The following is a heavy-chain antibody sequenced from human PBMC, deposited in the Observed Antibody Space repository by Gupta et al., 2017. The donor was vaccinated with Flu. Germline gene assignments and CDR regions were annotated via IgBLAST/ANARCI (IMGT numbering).Heavy chain of an antibody. CDR2: INHSGST. V-gene: IGHV4-34*01. D-gene: IGHD3-3*01. J-gene: IGHJ5*02. CDR3: ARSGISLPTIFGVVKPTNNWFDP. CDR1: GGSFSGYY. Sequence: QVQLQQWGAGLLKPSETLSLTCAVYGGSFSGYYWSWIRQPPGKGLEWIGEINHSGSTNYNPSLKSRVTISVDTSKNQFSLKLSSVTAADTAVYYCARSGISLPTIFGVVKPTNNWFDPWGQGTLVTVSS.